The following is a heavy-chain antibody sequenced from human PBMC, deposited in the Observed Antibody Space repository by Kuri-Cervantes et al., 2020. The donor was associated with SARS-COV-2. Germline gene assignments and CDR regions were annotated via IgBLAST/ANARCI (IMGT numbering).Heavy chain of an antibody. V-gene: IGHV3-13*04. D-gene: IGHD3-10*01. J-gene: IGHJ6*02. CDR1: GFTFSSYD. CDR2: IGTAGDT. CDR3: AREVSPLGYGSGSLNYYYYGMDV. Sequence: GESLKISCAASGFTFSSYDMHWVRQATGKGLEWVSAIGTAGDTYYPGSVKGRFTISRENAKNSLYLQMNSLRAGDTAVYYCAREVSPLGYGSGSLNYYYYGMDVWGQGTTVTVSS.